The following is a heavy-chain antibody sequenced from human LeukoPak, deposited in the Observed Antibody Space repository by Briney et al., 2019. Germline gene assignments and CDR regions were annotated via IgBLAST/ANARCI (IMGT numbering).Heavy chain of an antibody. CDR2: ISWNGGIV. D-gene: IGHD2-2*01. V-gene: IGHV3-9*01. CDR1: GFTFDEYA. J-gene: IGHJ4*02. CDR3: TKDRYCSSSRCPLDY. Sequence: SLRLSCATSGFTFDEYAMHWVRQAPGKGLEWGSSISWNGGIVGYADSVKGRFTISRDNAKNFLYLQMNSLRAEDTALYYCTKDRYCSSSRCPLDYWGQGTLVTVSS.